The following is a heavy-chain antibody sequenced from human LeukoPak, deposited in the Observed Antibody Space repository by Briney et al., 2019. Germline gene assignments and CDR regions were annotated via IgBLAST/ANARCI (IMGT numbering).Heavy chain of an antibody. CDR2: IYYSGST. V-gene: IGHV4-39*07. Sequence: SETQSLTCTVSGGSISSSSYYWGWIRQPPGKGLEWIGSIYYSGSTYYNPSLKSRVTISVDTSKNQFSLKLTSVTAADTAVYYCARLGEYSYKDWGQGTLVTVSS. J-gene: IGHJ4*02. CDR3: ARLGEYSYKD. D-gene: IGHD5-18*01. CDR1: GGSISSSSYY.